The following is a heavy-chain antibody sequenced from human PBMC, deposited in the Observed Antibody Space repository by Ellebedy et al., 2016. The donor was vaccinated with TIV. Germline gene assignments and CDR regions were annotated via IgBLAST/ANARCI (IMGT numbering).Heavy chain of an antibody. CDR3: ARHPGGYSDY. CDR1: GDSFASYW. V-gene: IGHV5-10-1*01. D-gene: IGHD4-23*01. J-gene: IGHJ4*02. CDR2: IDPSDSYT. Sequence: GESLKISCKGSGDSFASYWIGWVRQMPGKGLEWMGRIDPSDSYTNYSPSFQGHVTISADKSISTAYLQWSSLKASDTAMYYCARHPGGYSDYWGQGTLVTVSS.